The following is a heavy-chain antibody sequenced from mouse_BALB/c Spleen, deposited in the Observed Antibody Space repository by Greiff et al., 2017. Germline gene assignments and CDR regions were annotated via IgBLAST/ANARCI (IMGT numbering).Heavy chain of an antibody. V-gene: IGHV14-3*02. Sequence: EVMLVESGAELVKPGASVKLSCTASGFNIKDTYMHWVKQRPEQGLEWIGRIDPANGNTKYDPKFQGKATITADTSSNTAYLQLSSLTSEDTAVYYCASCYDGYYYAMDYWGQGTSVTVSS. CDR2: IDPANGNT. CDR3: ASCYDGYYYAMDY. D-gene: IGHD2-3*01. CDR1: GFNIKDTY. J-gene: IGHJ4*01.